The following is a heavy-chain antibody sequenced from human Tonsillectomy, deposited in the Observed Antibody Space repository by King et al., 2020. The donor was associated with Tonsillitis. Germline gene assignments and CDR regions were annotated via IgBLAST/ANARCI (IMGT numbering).Heavy chain of an antibody. CDR1: GFTFDDYG. J-gene: IGHJ6*02. V-gene: IGHV3-20*01. CDR3: ARNRDSSVYSLTGGMDV. D-gene: IGHD3-22*01. CDR2: INWNGGST. Sequence: DVQLVESGGGVLRPGGSLRLSCAASGFTFDDYGMSWVRQAPGKGLEWVSGINWNGGSTGYADSVKGRFTISRDNAKNSLYLQMDSLRAEDTALYHCARNRDSSVYSLTGGMDVWGQGTTVTVSS.